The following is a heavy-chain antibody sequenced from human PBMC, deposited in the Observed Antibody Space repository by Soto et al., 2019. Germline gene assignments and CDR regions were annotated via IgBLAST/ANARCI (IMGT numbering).Heavy chain of an antibody. V-gene: IGHV1-46*01. J-gene: IGHJ4*02. CDR1: GYTFTSYY. D-gene: IGHD3-3*01. CDR2: INPSGGST. CDR3: AKGPTLSFGVVPVEGDFDY. Sequence: QVHLVQSGAEVKKPGASVKVSCKASGYTFTSYYMHWVRQAPGQGLEWMGIINPSGGSTSYAQKFQGRVTMTRDTSTSTVYMELSSLRSEDTAVYYCAKGPTLSFGVVPVEGDFDYWGQGTLVTVSS.